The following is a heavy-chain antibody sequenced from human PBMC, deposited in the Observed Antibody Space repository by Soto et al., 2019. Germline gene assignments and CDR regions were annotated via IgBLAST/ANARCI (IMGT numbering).Heavy chain of an antibody. Sequence: PGGSLRLSCAASGFTFSTYAMHWVRQAPGKGLEWVAIISYDGSNRYYADSVKGRFTISRDNPMNTLYLQMNSLRGDDTALYYCAKRDSTGTRPGPFDPWGQGTLVTVS. J-gene: IGHJ5*02. CDR2: ISYDGSNR. CDR3: AKRDSTGTRPGPFDP. D-gene: IGHD6-6*01. CDR1: GFTFSTYA. V-gene: IGHV3-30*18.